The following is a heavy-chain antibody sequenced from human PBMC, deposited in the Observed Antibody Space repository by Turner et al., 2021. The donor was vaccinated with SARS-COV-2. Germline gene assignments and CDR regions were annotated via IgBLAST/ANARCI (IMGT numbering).Heavy chain of an antibody. CDR1: GYTFTSYG. D-gene: IGHD2-21*02. J-gene: IGHJ4*02. Sequence: QVQLVQSGAAVKKPGATDEVYCKASGYTFTSYGISWVRQAPGQGLEWMGWITAYNGNTNYVQKLQGRVTMTTDTSTSTAYMELRSLRSDDTAVYYCARLGGCDRSGDYWGQGTLVTVSS. V-gene: IGHV1-18*01. CDR3: ARLGGCDRSGDY. CDR2: ITAYNGNT.